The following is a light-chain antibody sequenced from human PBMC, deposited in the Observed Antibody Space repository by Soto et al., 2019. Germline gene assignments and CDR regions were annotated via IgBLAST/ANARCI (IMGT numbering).Light chain of an antibody. CDR2: EVD. Sequence: QSVLTQPPSASGSPGQSVTISCTGTNSDVGGYNYVSWYRQTPGKAPKLIIYEVDKRPSGVPDRFSGSKSGNTASLTVSGLQAEDDADYFCSSYAGSNNYVFGTGTQLTVL. V-gene: IGLV2-8*01. J-gene: IGLJ1*01. CDR3: SSYAGSNNYV. CDR1: NSDVGGYNY.